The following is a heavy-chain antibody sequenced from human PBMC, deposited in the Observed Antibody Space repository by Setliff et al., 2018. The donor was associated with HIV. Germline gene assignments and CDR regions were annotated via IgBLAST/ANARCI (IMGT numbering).Heavy chain of an antibody. Sequence: PSETLSLTCTVSGGSLSRTSYYWGWIRQPPGKGLEWLGTIYFTGSAYYNPSLKSRVTISVDTSKNQFSLKLSSVTAADTAVYYCARRRDGSSWYRGYFDYWGQGTLVTVSS. CDR2: IYFTGSA. CDR1: GGSLSRTSYY. D-gene: IGHD6-13*01. V-gene: IGHV4-39*01. J-gene: IGHJ4*02. CDR3: ARRRDGSSWYRGYFDY.